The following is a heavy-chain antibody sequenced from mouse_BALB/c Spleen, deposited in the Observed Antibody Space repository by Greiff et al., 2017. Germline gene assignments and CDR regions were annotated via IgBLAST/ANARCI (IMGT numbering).Heavy chain of an antibody. V-gene: IGHV1-14*01. D-gene: IGHD1-1*01. CDR2: INPYNDGT. CDR3: ARGEKIVGSSYGGFAY. Sequence: EVQLQQSGPELVKPGASVKMSCKASGYTFTSYVMHWVKQKPGQGLEWIGYINPYNDGTKYNEKFKGKATLTSDKSSSTAYMELSSLTSEDSAVYYCARGEKIVGSSYGGFAYWGQGTLVTVSA. CDR1: GYTFTSYV. J-gene: IGHJ3*01.